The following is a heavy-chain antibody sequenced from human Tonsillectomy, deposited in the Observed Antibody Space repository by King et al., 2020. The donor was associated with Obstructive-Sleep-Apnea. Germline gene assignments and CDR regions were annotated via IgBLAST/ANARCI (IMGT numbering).Heavy chain of an antibody. CDR2: ISISGSPI. J-gene: IGHJ6*02. Sequence: VQLVESGGGLVKPGGSLRLSCAASGFTFSDYYMSWLRQAPGKGLEWVLYISISGSPIYYADTVKGRFTISSDNAKNSLYLQMNSLRAEDTAVYYCARDGMYSGSYYLHYYYYYGMDVWGQGTTVTVSS. V-gene: IGHV3-11*01. CDR1: GFTFSDYY. D-gene: IGHD1-26*01. CDR3: ARDGMYSGSYYLHYYYYYGMDV.